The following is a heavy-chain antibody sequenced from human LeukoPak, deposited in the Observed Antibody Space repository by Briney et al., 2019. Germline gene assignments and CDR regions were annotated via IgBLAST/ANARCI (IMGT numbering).Heavy chain of an antibody. CDR2: ISRSSTI. J-gene: IGHJ5*02. D-gene: IGHD3-10*01. V-gene: IGHV3-48*02. Sequence: PGGSLRLSCAASGFTFSSYSMNWVRQAPGKGLEWVSYISRSSTIYYADSVKGRFTISRDNAKNSLYLQMNSLRDEDTAVYYCARAAYYPSWGQGTLVTVSS. CDR3: ARAAYYPS. CDR1: GFTFSSYS.